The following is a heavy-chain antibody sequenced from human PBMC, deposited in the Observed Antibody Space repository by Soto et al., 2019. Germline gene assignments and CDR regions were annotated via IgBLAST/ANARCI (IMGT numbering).Heavy chain of an antibody. CDR2: IYYSGRT. V-gene: IGHV4-39*01. Sequence: SETLSLTCIVSGESISSSSYYWGWIRQPPGKGWEWSGSIYYSGRTYYNPSFKSRVTISIDTSKNQFSLKLSSVTATDTAVYYCARQRTTVVTQAYFDHWGQGALVTVSS. CDR1: GESISSSSYY. CDR3: ARQRTTVVTQAYFDH. D-gene: IGHD2-21*02. J-gene: IGHJ4*02.